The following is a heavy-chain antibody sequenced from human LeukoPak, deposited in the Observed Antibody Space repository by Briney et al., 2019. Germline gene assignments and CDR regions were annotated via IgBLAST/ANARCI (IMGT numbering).Heavy chain of an antibody. D-gene: IGHD2-15*01. J-gene: IGHJ4*02. Sequence: SVKVSCKASGGTFSSYAISWVRQAPGQGLEWMGGIIHIFGTANYAQEFQGRVTITADESTSTAYMELSSLRSEDTAVYYCARGRGYCSGGSCYQIAPYYFDYWGQGTLVTVSS. CDR2: IIHIFGTA. CDR1: GGTFSSYA. V-gene: IGHV1-69*13. CDR3: ARGRGYCSGGSCYQIAPYYFDY.